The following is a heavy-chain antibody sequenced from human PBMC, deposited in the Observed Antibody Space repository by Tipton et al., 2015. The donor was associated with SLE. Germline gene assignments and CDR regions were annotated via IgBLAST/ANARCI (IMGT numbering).Heavy chain of an antibody. CDR2: IYYSGST. Sequence: TLSLTCTVSGGSISSHYWSWIRQHPGKGLEWIGYIYYSGSTNYNPSLKSRVTISVDTSKNQFSLKLSSVTAADTAVYYCARDIEAPGDFLYFDYWGQGILVTVSS. J-gene: IGHJ4*02. D-gene: IGHD7-27*01. CDR1: GGSISSHY. V-gene: IGHV4-59*11. CDR3: ARDIEAPGDFLYFDY.